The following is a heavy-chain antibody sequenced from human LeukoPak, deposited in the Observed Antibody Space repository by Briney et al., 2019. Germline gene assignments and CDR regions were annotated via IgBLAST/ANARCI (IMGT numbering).Heavy chain of an antibody. V-gene: IGHV1-8*02. Sequence: ASVKVSCKASGYTFTSYGISWVRQATGQGLEWMGWMNPNSGNTGYAQKFQGRVTMTRNTSISTAYMELSSLRSEDTAVYYCARAGYYGSGNRYYYYGMDVWGQGTTVTVSS. CDR3: ARAGYYGSGNRYYYYGMDV. CDR2: MNPNSGNT. CDR1: GYTFTSYG. D-gene: IGHD3-10*01. J-gene: IGHJ6*02.